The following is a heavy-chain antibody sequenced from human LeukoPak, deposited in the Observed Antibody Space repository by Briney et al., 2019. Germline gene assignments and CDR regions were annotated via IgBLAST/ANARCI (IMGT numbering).Heavy chain of an antibody. Sequence: GASVKVSCKASGYTFTGYYMHWVRQAPGQGLEWMGIINPSGGSTSYAQKFQGRVTMTRDTSTSTVYMDLSRLKSDDTAVYYCAREAVRYCGGDRQVDYWGQGTLVTVSS. CDR1: GYTFTGYY. V-gene: IGHV1-46*01. CDR3: AREAVRYCGGDRQVDY. J-gene: IGHJ4*02. CDR2: INPSGGST. D-gene: IGHD2-21*02.